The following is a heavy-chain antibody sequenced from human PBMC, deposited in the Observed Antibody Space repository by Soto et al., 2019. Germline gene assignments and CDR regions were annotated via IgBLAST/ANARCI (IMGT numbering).Heavy chain of an antibody. CDR2: ISYRVDT. V-gene: IGHV4-30-4*01. Sequence: QVQLQESGPGLVKPSQTLSLTCTVSGDSFSSDDYYWSWIRQPPGKGLEWIGYISYRVDTYYSPSLKCRVTMSIDTSRIQFSLNVSSVTSSDTAVYYCARVAGVAYCGGDCYHFDYWGQGTLVTVSS. J-gene: IGHJ4*02. CDR1: GDSFSSDDYY. D-gene: IGHD2-21*02. CDR3: ARVAGVAYCGGDCYHFDY.